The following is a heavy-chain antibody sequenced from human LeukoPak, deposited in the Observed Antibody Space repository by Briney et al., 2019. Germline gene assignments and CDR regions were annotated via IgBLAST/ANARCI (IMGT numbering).Heavy chain of an antibody. CDR3: ARAVAARPRGCKDKCYYYYGMDV. CDR2: INXXXXT. D-gene: IGHD6-6*01. CDR1: GGSFSGYY. V-gene: IGHV4-34*01. J-gene: IGHJ6*02. Sequence: SETLSLTCAVYGGSFSGYYWSWIRQPPXXXXXXXXXINXXXXTXYNPSLKSRVTISVDTSKNQFSLKLSSVTAADTAVYYCARAVAARPRGCKDKCYYYYGMDVWGQGTTVTVSS.